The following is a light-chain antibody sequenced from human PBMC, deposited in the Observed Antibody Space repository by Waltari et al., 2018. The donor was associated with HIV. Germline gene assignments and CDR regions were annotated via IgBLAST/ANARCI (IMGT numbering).Light chain of an antibody. CDR3: QQYYSSPWT. J-gene: IGKJ1*01. CDR1: QRVLSRSNNKNY. Sequence: DIVMTQSPDPLAVSLGERAPIHCKSSQRVLSRSNNKNYLAWYQQKPGQPPKLLIYWASTRESGVPDRFSGSGSGTDFTLTISSLQAEDVAVYFCQQYYSSPWTFGLGTKVEIK. V-gene: IGKV4-1*01. CDR2: WAS.